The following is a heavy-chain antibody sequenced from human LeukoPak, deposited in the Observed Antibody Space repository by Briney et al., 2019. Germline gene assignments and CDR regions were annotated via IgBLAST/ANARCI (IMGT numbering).Heavy chain of an antibody. D-gene: IGHD1-26*01. CDR2: IYTSGST. Sequence: SETLSLTCTVSGGSISSYYWSWIRQPAGKGLEWIGRIYTSGSTNYNPSLKSRCTISVDKSKNQFSLTLSSVTAADTAVYYCARERVGATDHDAFDIWGQGTMVTVSS. V-gene: IGHV4-4*07. CDR1: GGSISSYY. J-gene: IGHJ3*02. CDR3: ARERVGATDHDAFDI.